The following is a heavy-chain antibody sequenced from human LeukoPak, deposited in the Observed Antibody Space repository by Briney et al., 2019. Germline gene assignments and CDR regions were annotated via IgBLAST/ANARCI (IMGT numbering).Heavy chain of an antibody. Sequence: SQTLSLTCTVSGGSISSGSYYWSWIRQPAGKGLEWIGRIYTSGSTNYNPSLKSRVTISVDTSKNQFSLKLSSVTAADTAVYYCARGGEAWFVYWGQGTLVTVSS. CDR1: GGSISSGSYY. V-gene: IGHV4-61*02. J-gene: IGHJ4*02. CDR3: ARGGEAWFVY. CDR2: IYTSGST. D-gene: IGHD2-21*01.